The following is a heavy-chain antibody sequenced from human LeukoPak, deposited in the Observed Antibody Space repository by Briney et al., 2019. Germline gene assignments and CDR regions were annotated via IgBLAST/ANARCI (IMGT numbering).Heavy chain of an antibody. CDR1: GFTVSSNY. V-gene: IGHV3-53*01. CDR2: IYSGGST. J-gene: IGHJ3*02. Sequence: GGSLRLSCAASGFTVSSNYMSWVRQAPGKGLEWVSVIYSGGSTYYADSVKGRFTISRDNSKNTLYLQMNSLRAEDTAVYYCARVTYLYSYGYGENDAFDIWGQGTMVTVSS. D-gene: IGHD5-18*01. CDR3: ARVTYLYSYGYGENDAFDI.